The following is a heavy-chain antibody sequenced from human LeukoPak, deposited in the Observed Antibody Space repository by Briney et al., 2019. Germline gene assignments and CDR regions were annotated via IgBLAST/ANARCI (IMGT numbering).Heavy chain of an antibody. CDR2: ISYDGSNK. V-gene: IGHV3-30*04. Sequence: GGSLRLSCAASGFTFSSYAMHWVRQAPGKGLEWVAVISYDGSNKYYADSVKGRFTISRDNSKNTLYLQMNSLRAEDTAVYYCASLYCSSASCYRPYSRPLDYWGQGTLVTVSP. D-gene: IGHD2-2*01. CDR1: GFTFSSYA. J-gene: IGHJ4*02. CDR3: ASLYCSSASCYRPYSRPLDY.